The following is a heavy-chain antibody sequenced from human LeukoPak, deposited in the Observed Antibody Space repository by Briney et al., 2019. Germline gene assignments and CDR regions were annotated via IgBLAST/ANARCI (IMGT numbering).Heavy chain of an antibody. J-gene: IGHJ3*02. Sequence: PGGSLRLSCATSGFTFSRFYMTWVRQTPGKGLEWVDSIQQDGSDEYYVDSVKGRFTISRDNARNSLYLQMNSLRDEDTAVYYCARGAWEPEMWGQGTMVTVSS. V-gene: IGHV3-7*04. CDR1: GFTFSRFY. CDR3: ARGAWEPEM. D-gene: IGHD1-26*01. CDR2: IQQDGSDE.